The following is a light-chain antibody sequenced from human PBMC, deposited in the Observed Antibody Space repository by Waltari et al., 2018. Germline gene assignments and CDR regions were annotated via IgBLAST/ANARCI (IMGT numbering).Light chain of an antibody. J-gene: IGKJ1*01. CDR3: MQPLQTPWT. CDR2: LGS. CDR1: QSLLHSRGYNY. Sequence: DIVMTQSTLSLLSPLGEPASISLRSSQSLLHSRGYNYLDGYLQKTGQSPNILVYLGSHRASGVPDRFSGSGSGTDFTLKISRVEEEDVGVDYCMQPLQTPWTFGQGTKVEIK. V-gene: IGKV2-28*01.